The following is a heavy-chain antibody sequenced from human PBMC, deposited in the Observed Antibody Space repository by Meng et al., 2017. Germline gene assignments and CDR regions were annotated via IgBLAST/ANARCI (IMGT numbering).Heavy chain of an antibody. CDR1: GFSLSTSGVG. J-gene: IGHJ4*02. D-gene: IGHD6-13*01. Sequence: TVKWYGHTRLKPQPPASLAGHFPGFSLSTSGVGVGCIRQPPGKALELLALIYWDDDKRYSPSLKSWLTITKDTSKNQVVLTMTNMDPVDTATYFCAHCLYSSSCDYWGQGTLVTVSS. V-gene: IGHV2-5*02. CDR3: AHCLYSSSCDY. CDR2: IYWDDDK.